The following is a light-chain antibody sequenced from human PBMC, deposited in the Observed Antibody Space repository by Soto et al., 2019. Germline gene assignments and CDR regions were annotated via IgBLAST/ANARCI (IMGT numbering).Light chain of an antibody. Sequence: RASQSINIWLAWYQQKPGKAPRLLIYKASTLEVGVPSRFSGSGSGTEFTLTISTLQPSDFATYYCQQYNSYPWTFGQGTKVDI. J-gene: IGKJ1*01. CDR1: QSINIW. CDR3: QQYNSYPWT. CDR2: KAS. V-gene: IGKV1-5*03.